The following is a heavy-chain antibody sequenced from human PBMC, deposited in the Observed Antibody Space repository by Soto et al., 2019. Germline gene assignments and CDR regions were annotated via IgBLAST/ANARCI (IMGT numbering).Heavy chain of an antibody. Sequence: QLQLRESGPGLVKPSETLSLTCSVSGVSITSSGYYWGWIRQPPGKGLEWIGNIYYSGSTYYITSLKSRVTMSVDTAKNQFALILSSVTAADTAVYFCARHVITGPYNYYCSGVDVWGQGTTVTVSS. CDR3: ARHVITGPYNYYCSGVDV. CDR1: GVSITSSGYY. CDR2: IYYSGST. D-gene: IGHD2-8*02. V-gene: IGHV4-39*01. J-gene: IGHJ6*02.